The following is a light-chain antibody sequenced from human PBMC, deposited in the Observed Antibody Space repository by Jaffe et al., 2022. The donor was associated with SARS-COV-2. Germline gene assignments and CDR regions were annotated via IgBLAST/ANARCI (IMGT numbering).Light chain of an antibody. Sequence: EIVLTQSPGTLSLSPGERATLSCRASQSVRSRYLAWYQQKPGQAPRLLIHGASSRATGIPDRFSGSGSGTDFTLTISRLEPEDFAVYYCQQYDSAPLTFGGGTKVEIK. CDR2: GAS. CDR3: QQYDSAPLT. CDR1: QSVRSRY. V-gene: IGKV3-20*01. J-gene: IGKJ4*01.